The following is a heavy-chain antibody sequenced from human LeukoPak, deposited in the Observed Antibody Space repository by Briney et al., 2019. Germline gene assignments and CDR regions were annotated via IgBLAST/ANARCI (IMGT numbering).Heavy chain of an antibody. Sequence: PSETLSLTCTVSGGSISSSSYYWGWIRQPPGKGLEWIGSIYYSGSTYYNPSLKSRVTISVDTSKNQFSLKLSSVTAADTAVYYCASPRRVEQQLGGYYYGMDVWGQGTTVTVSS. CDR3: ASPRRVEQQLGGYYYGMDV. CDR2: IYYSGST. V-gene: IGHV4-39*07. CDR1: GGSISSSSYY. J-gene: IGHJ6*02. D-gene: IGHD6-13*01.